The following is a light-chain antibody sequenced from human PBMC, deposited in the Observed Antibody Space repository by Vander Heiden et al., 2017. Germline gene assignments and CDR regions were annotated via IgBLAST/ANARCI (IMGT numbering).Light chain of an antibody. V-gene: IGLV3-21*02. CDR1: NVGGKS. CDR2: DDR. Sequence: SYVLTQPPSVSVAPGQTASITCVGDNVGGKSVHWYQQKPGQAPVLVVYDDRDRPSGIPERFSGSNSGNTATLTITRVEAGDEADYDCQAWDSDSDHHVCGTGTKVTVL. CDR3: QAWDSDSDHHV. J-gene: IGLJ1*01.